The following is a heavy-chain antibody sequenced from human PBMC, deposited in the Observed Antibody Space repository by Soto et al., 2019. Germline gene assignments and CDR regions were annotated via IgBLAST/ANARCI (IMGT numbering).Heavy chain of an antibody. CDR2: INAGNGDT. D-gene: IGHD3-3*01. V-gene: IGHV1-3*01. Sequence: ASVKVSCKASGYTFTTYAMHWVRQAPGQRLEWMGWINAGNGDTNYSQKFQGRVTMTRDTSTSTVYMELSSLRSEDTAVYYCARLARNYDFWSGYFAAQTNYYMDVWGKGTTVTVSS. CDR3: ARLARNYDFWSGYFAAQTNYYMDV. J-gene: IGHJ6*03. CDR1: GYTFTTYA.